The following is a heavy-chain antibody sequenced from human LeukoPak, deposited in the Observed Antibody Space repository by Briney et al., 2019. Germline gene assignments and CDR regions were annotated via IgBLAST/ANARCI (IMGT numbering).Heavy chain of an antibody. CDR1: GGSISSYY. CDR2: IHYSGST. J-gene: IGHJ3*02. Sequence: SETLSLTCTVSGGSISSYYWSWIRQPPGKGLEWIGYIHYSGSTKYNPSLESRVAISVDTSKNQFSLKLSSVTAADTAVYYCARGTEYDFWSEYPSFVIWGQGTMVTVSS. D-gene: IGHD3-3*01. V-gene: IGHV4-59*01. CDR3: ARGTEYDFWSEYPSFVI.